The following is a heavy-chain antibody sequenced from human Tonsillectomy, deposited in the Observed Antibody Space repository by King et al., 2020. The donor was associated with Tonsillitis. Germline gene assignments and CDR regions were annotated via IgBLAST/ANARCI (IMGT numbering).Heavy chain of an antibody. Sequence: VQLVESGAEVKKPGASVKVSCKASGYTFTSYYMHWVRQAPGQGLEWMGIINPSGGSTSYAQKFQGRVTMTRDTSTSTVYMELSSLRSEDTAVYYCARGPRYCSSTSCYAHYGMDVWGQGTTVTVSS. V-gene: IGHV1-46*03. D-gene: IGHD2-2*01. J-gene: IGHJ6*02. CDR3: ARGPRYCSSTSCYAHYGMDV. CDR2: INPSGGST. CDR1: GYTFTSYY.